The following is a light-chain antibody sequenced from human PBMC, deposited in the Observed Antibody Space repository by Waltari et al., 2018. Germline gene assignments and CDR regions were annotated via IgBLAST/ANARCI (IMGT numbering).Light chain of an antibody. V-gene: IGKV3-11*01. J-gene: IGKJ1*01. CDR3: QQRSNWPQWT. CDR1: QSVSSY. Sequence: EIVLTQSQATLTLSPGERATLSCRASQSVSSYLAWYHQKPGQAPRLLLYDASNRATGIPARFSGSGSGTDFTLTISSLEPEDFAVYYCQQRSNWPQWTFGQGTKVEI. CDR2: DAS.